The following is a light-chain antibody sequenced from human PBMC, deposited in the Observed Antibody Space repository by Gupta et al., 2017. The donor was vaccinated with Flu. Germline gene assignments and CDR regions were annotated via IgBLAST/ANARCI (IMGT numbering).Light chain of an antibody. CDR1: SGSVSTSHY. V-gene: IGLV8-61*01. CDR2: NKS. CDR3: EQYMGRDSGV. Sequence: QTVVTQERSLSVSPGGTVTLTCGLTSGSVSTSHYPGWYQQTPDPPPRTLSDNKSSRSSGVPARGAGSIGGNTDAHPITGAQADDDADEHCEQYMGRDSGVFGGGTKLTVL. J-gene: IGLJ3*02.